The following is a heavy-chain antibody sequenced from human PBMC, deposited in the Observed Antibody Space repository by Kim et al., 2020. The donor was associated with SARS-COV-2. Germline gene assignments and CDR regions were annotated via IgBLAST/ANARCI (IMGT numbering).Heavy chain of an antibody. Sequence: GGSLRLSCAASGFTFSSYAMSWVRQAPGKGLEWVSAISGSGGSTYYADSVKGRFTISRDNSKNTLYLQMNSLRAEDTAVYYCAKYGESSSWYRWYFDLWGRGTLVTVSS. CDR3: AKYGESSSWYRWYFDL. D-gene: IGHD6-13*01. CDR1: GFTFSSYA. V-gene: IGHV3-23*01. J-gene: IGHJ2*01. CDR2: ISGSGGST.